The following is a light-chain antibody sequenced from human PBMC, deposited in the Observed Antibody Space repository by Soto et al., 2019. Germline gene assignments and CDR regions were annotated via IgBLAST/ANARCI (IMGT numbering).Light chain of an antibody. V-gene: IGLV2-8*01. CDR1: SSDVGGYNY. CDR3: TSYAGGNNV. Sequence: QSALTQPPSASGSPGQSVTISCTGTSSDVGGYNYVTWYQQHPGKVPKLMVYEVNKRPSGVPDRFSGSKSGNTASLTVSGLQAEDEADYYCTSYAGGNNVFGTGTKRTV. CDR2: EVN. J-gene: IGLJ1*01.